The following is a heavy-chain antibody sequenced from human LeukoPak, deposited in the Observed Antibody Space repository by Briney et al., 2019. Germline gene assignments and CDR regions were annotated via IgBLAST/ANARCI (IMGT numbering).Heavy chain of an antibody. D-gene: IGHD1-26*01. CDR2: ISYDGSNK. Sequence: PGGSLRLSCAASGFTFSSYGMHWVRQAPGKGLEWVAVISYDGSNKYYADSVKGRFTISRDNAQKSLYLQMDSLTAEDTAVYYCARDPYSGGYGADYYYYMDVWGKGTTVTVSS. CDR3: ARDPYSGGYGADYYYYMDV. CDR1: GFTFSSYG. V-gene: IGHV3-30*03. J-gene: IGHJ6*03.